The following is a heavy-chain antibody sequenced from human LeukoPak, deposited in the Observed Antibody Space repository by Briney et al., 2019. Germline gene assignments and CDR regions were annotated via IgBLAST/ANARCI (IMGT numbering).Heavy chain of an antibody. Sequence: SETLSLTCTVSGGSVSSGSYYWSWIRQPPGRGLEWIGYIYYSASTNYNPSLKSRVTISVDTSNNQFSLKLSSVTAADTAVYYCARGSRGYSYGWGQGTLVTVSS. D-gene: IGHD5-18*01. CDR3: ARGSRGYSYG. J-gene: IGHJ4*02. CDR1: GGSVSSGSYY. CDR2: IYYSAST. V-gene: IGHV4-61*01.